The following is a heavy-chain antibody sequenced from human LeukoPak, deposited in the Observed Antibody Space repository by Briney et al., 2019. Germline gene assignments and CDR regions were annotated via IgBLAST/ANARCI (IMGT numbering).Heavy chain of an antibody. CDR2: IYHSGST. D-gene: IGHD6-13*01. CDR3: ARALWYSSSSNWFDP. CDR1: GYSISSGYY. V-gene: IGHV4-38-2*02. Sequence: SETLSLTCTVSGYSISSGYYWGWIRQPPGKGLEWIGSIYHSGSTYYNPSLKSRVTISVDTSKNQFSLKLSSVTAADTAMYYCARALWYSSSSNWFDPWGQGTLVTVSS. J-gene: IGHJ5*02.